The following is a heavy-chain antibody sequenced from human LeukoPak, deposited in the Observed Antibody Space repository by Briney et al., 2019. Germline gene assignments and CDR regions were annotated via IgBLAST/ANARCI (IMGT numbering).Heavy chain of an antibody. J-gene: IGHJ4*02. CDR3: AREQWFRWEY. CDR1: GFTFSSYA. V-gene: IGHV3-23*01. D-gene: IGHD3-22*01. CDR2: ISGSGGST. Sequence: GGSLRLSCAASGFTFSSYAMSWVRQAPGKGLEWVSAISGSGGSTYYADSVKGRFTISRDNSKNTLSLQLNSLRVEDTAVYYCAREQWFRWEYWGQGVLVTVSS.